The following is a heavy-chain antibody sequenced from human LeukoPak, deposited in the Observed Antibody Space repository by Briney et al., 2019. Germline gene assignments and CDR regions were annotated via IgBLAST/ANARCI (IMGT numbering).Heavy chain of an antibody. CDR1: GVSISSGSYY. J-gene: IGHJ3*02. D-gene: IGHD3-22*01. CDR2: IYTSGST. CDR3: ARAHDDSSGLRLGAFDI. Sequence: SETLSLTCTVSGVSISSGSYYWSWIRQPAGKGLEWIGRIYTSGSTNYNPSLKSRVTISVDTSKNQFSLKLSSVTAADTAVYYCARAHDDSSGLRLGAFDIWGQGTMVTVSS. V-gene: IGHV4-61*02.